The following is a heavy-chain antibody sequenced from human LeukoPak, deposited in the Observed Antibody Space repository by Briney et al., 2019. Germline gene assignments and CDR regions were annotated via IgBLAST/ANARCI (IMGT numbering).Heavy chain of an antibody. J-gene: IGHJ4*02. V-gene: IGHV3-23*01. CDR2: LSTSGRAT. CDR3: AKGITGAGRDPIDY. CDR1: GFAFSTYA. Sequence: QPGEPQRLSCAASGFAFSTYAMTWVRQAPEKGLHWLSTLSTSGRATYYADSVEGRFTISRDNSKNTLYLQMNSLRAEDTAVHYCAKGITGAGRDPIDYWGQGTLVNGSS. D-gene: IGHD6-13*01.